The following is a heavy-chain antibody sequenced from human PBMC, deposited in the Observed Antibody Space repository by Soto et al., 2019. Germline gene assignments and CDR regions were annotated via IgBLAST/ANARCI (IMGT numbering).Heavy chain of an antibody. J-gene: IGHJ5*02. CDR1: GDSVSSNSAA. V-gene: IGHV6-1*01. D-gene: IGHD6-13*01. Sequence: PSPTLSLPCAISGDSVSSNSAAWNWIRQSPSRGLEWLGRTYYRSKWYNDYAVSVKSRITINPDTSKNQFSLQLNSVTPEDTAVYYCARDRTEFQIAAAGSNWFDPWGQGTLVTVSS. CDR3: ARDRTEFQIAAAGSNWFDP. CDR2: TYYRSKWYN.